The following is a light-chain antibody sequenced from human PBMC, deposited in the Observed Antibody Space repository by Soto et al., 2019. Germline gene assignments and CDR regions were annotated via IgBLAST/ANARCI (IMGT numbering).Light chain of an antibody. Sequence: DIQMTQSPSSLSASVGDRVTITCRSSQAIDKSVAWYQQKPWQVPKLLIYAASTLHSGVPSRFSGSGSGTHFTLTITGLQPEDVATYFCQEHNVDLPVAFGPGTTVDV. CDR1: QAIDKS. J-gene: IGKJ3*01. CDR3: QEHNVDLPVA. V-gene: IGKV1-27*01. CDR2: AAS.